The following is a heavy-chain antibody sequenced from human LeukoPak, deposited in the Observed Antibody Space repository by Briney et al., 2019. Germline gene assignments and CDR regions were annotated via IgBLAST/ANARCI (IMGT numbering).Heavy chain of an antibody. V-gene: IGHV2-5*02. D-gene: IGHD3-10*01. CDR2: IYWDDDT. CDR3: ASIVRGLFGH. J-gene: IGHJ4*02. Sequence: SGPTLVSPTQTLTLTCSFSGFSLTTSGVGVGWIRQPPGKALEWLALIYWDDDTRYSPSLRNRLTITSDTSKNQVVLTMANMDPVETATYYCASIVRGLFGHWGQGALVTVSS. CDR1: GFSLTTSGVG.